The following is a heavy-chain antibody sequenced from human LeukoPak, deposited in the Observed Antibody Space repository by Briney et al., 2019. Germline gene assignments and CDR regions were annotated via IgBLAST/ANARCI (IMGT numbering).Heavy chain of an antibody. V-gene: IGHV3-48*04. Sequence: HPGGSLRLSCAASGFTFSSYSMNWVRQAPGKGLEWDSYISSSSSTIYYADSVKGRFTISRDNAKNSLYLQMNSLRAEDTAVYYCARSMASPFYYYMDVWGKGTTVTVSS. CDR2: ISSSSSTI. CDR3: ARSMASPFYYYMDV. D-gene: IGHD6-13*01. J-gene: IGHJ6*03. CDR1: GFTFSSYS.